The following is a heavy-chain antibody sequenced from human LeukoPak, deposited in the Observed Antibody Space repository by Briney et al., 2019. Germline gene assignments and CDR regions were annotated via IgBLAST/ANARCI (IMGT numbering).Heavy chain of an antibody. J-gene: IGHJ1*01. CDR3: AKTKGHTSSWYLEYPQH. CDR1: GFTFNNYA. CDR2: ISGSGDHK. V-gene: IGHV3-23*01. D-gene: IGHD6-13*01. Sequence: GGSLRLSCAASGFTFNNYAMSWVRQPPGKGLEWVSSISGSGDHKYYADSVKGGVTISRDNSKNTLYLHVNSLRNEDTAAYYCAKTKGHTSSWYLEYPQHWGQGTPVTVSS.